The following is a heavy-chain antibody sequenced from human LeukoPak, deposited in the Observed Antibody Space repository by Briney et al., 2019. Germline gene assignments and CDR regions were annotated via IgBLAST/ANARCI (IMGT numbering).Heavy chain of an antibody. Sequence: ASVKVSCKASGYTITSYAMHWVRQAPGQRLEWMGWINAGNGNTKYSQKFQGRVTITRDTSASTAYMELSSLRSEDTAVYYCARDGYYVWGSYRLYYFDYWGQGTLVTVSS. D-gene: IGHD3-16*02. V-gene: IGHV1-3*01. CDR2: INAGNGNT. J-gene: IGHJ4*02. CDR1: GYTITSYA. CDR3: ARDGYYVWGSYRLYYFDY.